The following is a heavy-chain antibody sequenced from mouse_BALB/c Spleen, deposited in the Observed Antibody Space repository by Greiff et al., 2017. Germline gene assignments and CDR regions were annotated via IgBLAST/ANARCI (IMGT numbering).Heavy chain of an antibody. V-gene: IGHV1-80*01. Sequence: VKLMESGAELVRPGSSVKISCKASGYAFSSYWMNWVKQRPGQGLEWIGQIYPGDGDTNYNGKFKGKATLTADKSSSTAYMQLSSLTSEDSAVYFCARWNYGSSPYYAMDYWGQGTSVTVSS. CDR3: ARWNYGSSPYYAMDY. D-gene: IGHD1-1*01. CDR2: IYPGDGDT. CDR1: GYAFSSYW. J-gene: IGHJ4*01.